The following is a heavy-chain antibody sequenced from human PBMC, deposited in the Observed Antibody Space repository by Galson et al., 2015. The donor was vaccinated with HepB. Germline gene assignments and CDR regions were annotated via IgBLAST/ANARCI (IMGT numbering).Heavy chain of an antibody. D-gene: IGHD2-2*01. CDR3: ARRTVVPAAVVDAFDI. J-gene: IGHJ3*02. Sequence: ETLSLTCTVSGGSMSGYYWRWLRQPPGKGLEWIGYIYYSGSSNYNPSLKSRVTISVDTSKNQFSLKVSSVTTADTAVYYCARRTVVPAAVVDAFDIWGQGTVVTVSS. V-gene: IGHV4-59*12. CDR1: GGSMSGYY. CDR2: IYYSGSS.